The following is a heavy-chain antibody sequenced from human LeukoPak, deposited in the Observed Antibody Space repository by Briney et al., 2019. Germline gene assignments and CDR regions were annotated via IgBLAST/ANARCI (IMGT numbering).Heavy chain of an antibody. J-gene: IGHJ4*02. D-gene: IGHD4-17*01. CDR2: IKQDGSEK. CDR3: SRNLIFYGDYDY. CDR1: GFTFSNYW. Sequence: GGSLTLSCAASGFTFSNYWMSWVRQAPGKGLEWVANIKQDGSEKYYVDSVKGRFTVSRDNAKNSLYLQMNSLRAEDTAVYYCSRNLIFYGDYDYWGQGTLVTVSS. V-gene: IGHV3-7*01.